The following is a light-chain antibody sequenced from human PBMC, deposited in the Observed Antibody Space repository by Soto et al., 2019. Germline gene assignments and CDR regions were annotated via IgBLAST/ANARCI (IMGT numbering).Light chain of an antibody. V-gene: IGLV2-14*03. J-gene: IGLJ2*01. CDR2: EVS. CDR3: TSYTSTISHVL. CDR1: SSDVGGYNY. Sequence: QAALTQPASVSVSPGQSITISCTGTSSDVGGYNYVSWYQQHPGKAPKLIISEVSNRPSGVSTRFSGSKSGNTASLTISGLQAEDEADYYCTSYTSTISHVLFGGGTKVTVL.